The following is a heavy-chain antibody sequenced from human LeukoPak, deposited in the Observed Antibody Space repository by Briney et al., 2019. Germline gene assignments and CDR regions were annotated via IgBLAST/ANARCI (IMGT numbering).Heavy chain of an antibody. CDR3: AREGYSGSHSGY. CDR1: TFTFSSYW. J-gene: IGHJ4*02. CDR2: IKQDGSEK. V-gene: IGHV3-7*01. Sequence: PGGSLRLSCAAYTFTFSSYWMSWVRHAPGKGLEWVANIKQDGSEKYYVDPVKGRFTISRDNATNSLYLQMNSPRAEDTYAYERAREGYSGSHSGYWGQGTLVTVSS. D-gene: IGHD1-26*01.